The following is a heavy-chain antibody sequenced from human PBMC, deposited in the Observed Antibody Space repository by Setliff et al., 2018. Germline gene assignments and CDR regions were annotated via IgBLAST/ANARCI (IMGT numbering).Heavy chain of an antibody. D-gene: IGHD3-3*01. CDR1: GYAFTTYY. CDR2: INPSDGST. Sequence: GASVKVSCKASGYAFTTYYMHWVRQAPGQGLEWIGVINPSDGSTTYAQKFQGRVTMTRDTSTNTVYTQLSSLRSEDTAVYYCAREDMAKNFWGEHSDYWGQGTLVTVSS. CDR3: AREDMAKNFWGEHSDY. V-gene: IGHV1-46*01. J-gene: IGHJ4*02.